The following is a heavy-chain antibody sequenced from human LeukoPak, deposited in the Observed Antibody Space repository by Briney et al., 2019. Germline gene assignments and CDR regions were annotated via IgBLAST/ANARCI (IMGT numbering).Heavy chain of an antibody. V-gene: IGHV4-59*01. CDR2: IYYSGST. D-gene: IGHD3-22*01. J-gene: IGHJ4*02. Sequence: SETLSLTCTVSGGSISSYYWSWIRQPPGKGLEWIGYIYYSGSTNYNPSLKSRVTISVDTSKNQFSLKLSSVTAADTAIYYCAKGNVIVVVDYIGGQGTLVTVSS. CDR3: AKGNVIVVVDYI. CDR1: GGSISSYY.